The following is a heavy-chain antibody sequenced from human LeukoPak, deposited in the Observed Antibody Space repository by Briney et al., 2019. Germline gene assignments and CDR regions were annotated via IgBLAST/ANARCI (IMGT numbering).Heavy chain of an antibody. CDR1: GFTFSNYW. D-gene: IGHD1-26*01. CDR3: ARYLNSGPDDF. J-gene: IGHJ4*02. CDR2: IKYDGREK. Sequence: GGSLRLSCTAPGFTFSNYWMSWFRQAPGKGLEWVANIKYDGREKQYVDSVKGRFIISRDNAKNSLFLQMNSLGAEDTAVYYCARYLNSGPDDFWGQGTLVTLSS. V-gene: IGHV3-7*01.